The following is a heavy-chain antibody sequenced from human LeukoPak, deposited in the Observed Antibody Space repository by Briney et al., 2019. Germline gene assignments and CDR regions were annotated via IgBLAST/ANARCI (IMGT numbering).Heavy chain of an antibody. CDR3: ARVVNGYVDY. V-gene: IGHV3-21*06. Sequence: GGSLRLSCAASGFTFSSYSMNWVRQAPGKGLEWVSSISSSSSYIYYADSVKGRFTISRDNAQNSLYLQMNSLRAEDTAVYFCARVVNGYVDYWGQGTLVTVSP. D-gene: IGHD2-8*01. CDR2: ISSSSSYI. J-gene: IGHJ4*02. CDR1: GFTFSSYS.